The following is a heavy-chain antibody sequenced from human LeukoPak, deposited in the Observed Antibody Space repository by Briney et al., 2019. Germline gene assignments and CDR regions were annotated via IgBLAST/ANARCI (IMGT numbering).Heavy chain of an antibody. CDR3: ARARISDSSGYYG. D-gene: IGHD3-22*01. J-gene: IGHJ4*02. V-gene: IGHV1-18*01. CDR1: GYTFTSYD. Sequence: ASVKVSCKASGYTFTSYDINWVRQAPGQGLEWMGWISAYNGNTNYAQKLQGRVTMTTDTSTSTAYMELRSLRSDDTAVYYCARARISDSSGYYGWGQGTLVTVSS. CDR2: ISAYNGNT.